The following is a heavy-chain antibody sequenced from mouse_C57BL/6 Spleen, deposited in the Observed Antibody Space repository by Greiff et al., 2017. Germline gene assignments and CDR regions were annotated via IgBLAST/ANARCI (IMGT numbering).Heavy chain of an antibody. CDR1: GYTFTDYE. CDR3: TGDYDDGAWFAY. J-gene: IGHJ3*01. D-gene: IGHD2-4*01. CDR2: IDPETGGT. V-gene: IGHV1-15*01. Sequence: QVQLQQSGAELVRPGASVTLSCKASGYTFTDYEMHWVKQTPVHGLEWIGDIDPETGGTASNQKFKGKAILTADKSSSTAYMELRILTSADSAVYFCTGDYDDGAWFAYWGQGTLVTVSA.